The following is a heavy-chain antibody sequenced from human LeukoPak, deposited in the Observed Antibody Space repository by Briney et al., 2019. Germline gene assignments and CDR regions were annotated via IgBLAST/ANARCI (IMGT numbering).Heavy chain of an antibody. CDR3: ARDDAYSSSWYY. J-gene: IGHJ4*02. D-gene: IGHD6-13*01. CDR1: GFTFSSYS. V-gene: IGHV3-21*01. CDR2: ISSSSSYI. Sequence: TGGSLSLSCAASGFTFSSYSMNWVRQAPGKGLGWVSSISSSSSYIYYADSVKGRFTISRDNAKNSLYLQMNSLRAEDTAVYYCARDDAYSSSWYYWGQGNLVTVSS.